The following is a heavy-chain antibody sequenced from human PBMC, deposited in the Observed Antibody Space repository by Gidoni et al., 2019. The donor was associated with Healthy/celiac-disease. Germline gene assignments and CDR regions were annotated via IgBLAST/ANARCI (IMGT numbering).Heavy chain of an antibody. V-gene: IGHV3-33*01. Sequence: QVQLVESGGGVVQPGRSLRLSCAASGFTFSSYGMHWVPQAPGKGLEWVAVIWYDGSNKYYADSVKGRFTISRDNSKNTLYLQMNSLRAEDTAVYYCARDSLGYCSSTSCYHLVGGMDVWGQGTTVTVSS. CDR2: IWYDGSNK. J-gene: IGHJ6*02. CDR3: ARDSLGYCSSTSCYHLVGGMDV. D-gene: IGHD2-2*01. CDR1: GFTFSSYG.